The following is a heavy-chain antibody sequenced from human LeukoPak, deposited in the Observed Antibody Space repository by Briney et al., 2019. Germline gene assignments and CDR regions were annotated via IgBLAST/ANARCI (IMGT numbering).Heavy chain of an antibody. CDR3: ARDSGGLDCGGDCYSFDF. CDR2: IYPGDSDT. V-gene: IGHV5-51*01. J-gene: IGHJ4*02. D-gene: IGHD2-21*02. CDR1: GYSFTTYW. Sequence: TGESLKISCKGSGYSFTTYWIGWVRQMPGKGLEWMGIIYPGDSDTRYSPSFQGQVTISADKSISTAYLQWSSLKASDTAMYYCARDSGGLDCGGDCYSFDFWGQGTLVTVSS.